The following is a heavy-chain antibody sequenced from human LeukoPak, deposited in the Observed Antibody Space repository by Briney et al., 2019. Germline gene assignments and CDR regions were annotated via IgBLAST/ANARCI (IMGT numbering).Heavy chain of an antibody. CDR1: GFTFSSYS. D-gene: IGHD6-6*01. CDR3: ANPRYSSSFAPNY. J-gene: IGHJ4*02. V-gene: IGHV3-48*01. Sequence: PGGSLRLSCAASGFTFSSYSMNWVRQAPGKGLEWVSYISSSSSTIYYADSVKGRFTISRDNAKNTLYLQMNSLRAEDTAVYYCANPRYSSSFAPNYWGQGTLVTVSS. CDR2: ISSSSSTI.